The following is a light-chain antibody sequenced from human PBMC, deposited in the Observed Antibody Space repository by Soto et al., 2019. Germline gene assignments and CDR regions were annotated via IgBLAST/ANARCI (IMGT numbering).Light chain of an antibody. J-gene: IGLJ1*01. Sequence: QSALTQPASVSGSPGQSITISCTGTSSDVGSYNLVSWYQQHPGKAPKLMIYEGSKRPSGVSNRFSGSKSVNTASLTISGLQAEDEADYYCCSYAGSYVFGTGTKLTVL. CDR1: SSDVGSYNL. CDR3: CSYAGSYV. V-gene: IGLV2-23*01. CDR2: EGS.